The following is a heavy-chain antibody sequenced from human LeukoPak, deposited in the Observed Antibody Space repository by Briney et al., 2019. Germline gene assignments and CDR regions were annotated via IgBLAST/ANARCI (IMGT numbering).Heavy chain of an antibody. J-gene: IGHJ6*03. CDR2: IIPIFGTA. CDR1: GGTFSSYT. D-gene: IGHD3-10*01. Sequence: ASVKVSCKASGGTFSSYTISWVRQAPGQGLEWMGGIIPIFGTANYAQKFQGRVTITADESTSTAYMELSSLRSEDTAVYYCARTMVRGEYYYYYYYMDVWGKGTTVTVSS. V-gene: IGHV1-69*13. CDR3: ARTMVRGEYYYYYYYMDV.